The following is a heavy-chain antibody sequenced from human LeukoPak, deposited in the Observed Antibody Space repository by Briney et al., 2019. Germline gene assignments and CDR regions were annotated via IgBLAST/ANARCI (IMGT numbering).Heavy chain of an antibody. CDR3: ARGGTYRYGSSDY. CDR2: IHPGDSGT. Sequence: GESLKISCKGSGYSFTNYWIGWVRQMPGKGLEWMGIIHPGDSGTRYSPSFQGQVTMSVDESITTAYLQWGSLRASDSAIYYCARGGTYRYGSSDYWGQGTLVTVSS. V-gene: IGHV5-51*01. J-gene: IGHJ4*02. CDR1: GYSFTNYW. D-gene: IGHD5-18*01.